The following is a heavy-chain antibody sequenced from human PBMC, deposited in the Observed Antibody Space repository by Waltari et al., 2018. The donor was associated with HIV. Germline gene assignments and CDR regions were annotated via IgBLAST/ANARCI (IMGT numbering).Heavy chain of an antibody. Sequence: QVRLAQSGPEVKKPGASVKVSCEASGYTLSTYHIHWVRQAPGQGREWRGIIEPRHGRTTYKEKCQDRVTMTGDTSTRTVFLEVRSLKSDDSAVYYCARETADTSDHWYGMDVWGQGTTVIVSS. CDR1: GYTLSTYH. CDR3: ARETADTSDHWYGMDV. D-gene: IGHD3-22*01. J-gene: IGHJ6*02. CDR2: IEPRHGRT. V-gene: IGHV1-46*01.